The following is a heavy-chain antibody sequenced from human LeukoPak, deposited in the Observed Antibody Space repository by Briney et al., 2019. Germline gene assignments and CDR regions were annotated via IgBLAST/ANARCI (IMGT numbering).Heavy chain of an antibody. Sequence: GRSLRLSCAASGFTFSSYGMHWVRQPPGKGLEWVSSIYTGGSTYYADAVKGRFTISRDNSKNTVNLQMNSLRAEDTAVYYCARDQASSSSSPYWGQGTLVTVSS. CDR2: IYTGGST. CDR3: ARDQASSSSSPY. CDR1: GFTFSSYG. D-gene: IGHD2-2*01. J-gene: IGHJ4*02. V-gene: IGHV3-66*01.